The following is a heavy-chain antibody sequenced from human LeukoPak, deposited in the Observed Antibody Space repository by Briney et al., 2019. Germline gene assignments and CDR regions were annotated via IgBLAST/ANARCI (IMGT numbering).Heavy chain of an antibody. Sequence: GESLKISCAASGFTFSSYSINWVRQAPGKGLEWGSYISGDGNAKHYTASVKGRFTISRDNAKNALYLQMNSLRAEDTAVYFCARDYVYAFDYWGQGTLVTVSS. CDR2: ISGDGNAK. CDR3: ARDYVYAFDY. V-gene: IGHV3-48*01. CDR1: GFTFSSYS. J-gene: IGHJ4*02. D-gene: IGHD2/OR15-2a*01.